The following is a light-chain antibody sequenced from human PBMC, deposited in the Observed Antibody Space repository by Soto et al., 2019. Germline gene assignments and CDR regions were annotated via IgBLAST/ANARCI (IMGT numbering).Light chain of an antibody. Sequence: DIQMTQSPSSLSASVGDRVTITCRGSQSISSYLNWYQQKPGKAPKLLIYAASSLQSGVPSRFSGSGSGTDFTLTISSLQPEDFATYYCQQSYSTRYTFGQGTKLEIK. V-gene: IGKV1-39*01. CDR1: QSISSY. J-gene: IGKJ2*01. CDR2: AAS. CDR3: QQSYSTRYT.